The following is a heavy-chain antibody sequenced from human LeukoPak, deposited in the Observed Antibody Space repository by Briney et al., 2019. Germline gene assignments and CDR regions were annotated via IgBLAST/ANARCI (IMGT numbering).Heavy chain of an antibody. Sequence: GGSLRLSCAASGVTFSDFHMSWIRQAPGKGLEWVSYIRNSGSNTYYADSVKGRFTISRDNAKNSLYLQMNSLRTEDTAVYYCARDLGVGGAFDIWGQGTMVTVSS. CDR1: GVTFSDFH. CDR2: IRNSGSNT. J-gene: IGHJ3*02. D-gene: IGHD3-3*01. CDR3: ARDLGVGGAFDI. V-gene: IGHV3-11*01.